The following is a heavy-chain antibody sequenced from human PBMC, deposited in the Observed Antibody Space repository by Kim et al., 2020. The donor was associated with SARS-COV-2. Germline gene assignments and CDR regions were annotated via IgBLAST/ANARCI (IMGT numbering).Heavy chain of an antibody. D-gene: IGHD6-13*01. CDR1: GFTFSSYA. Sequence: GGSLRLSCVASGFTFSSYAMAWVRQAPGKGLEWVSVIGGSGTITYYTDSVKGRFTISRDNSKNTLFLQMNSLRAEDTAVYYCANRYSSNWNYFDYWGQGTLVTVSS. CDR3: ANRYSSNWNYFDY. CDR2: IGGSGTIT. J-gene: IGHJ4*02. V-gene: IGHV3-23*01.